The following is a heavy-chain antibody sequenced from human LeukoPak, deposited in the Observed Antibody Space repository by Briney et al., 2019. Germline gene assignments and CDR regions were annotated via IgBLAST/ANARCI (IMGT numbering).Heavy chain of an antibody. J-gene: IGHJ4*02. Sequence: GGSLTLTCAASGFTFSSYAMSWVRQAPGKGLEWVSAISGSGGSTYYADSVKGRFTISRDNSKNTLYLQMNSLRAEDTAVYYCAKDGLYIVVVPAGMRVAYGGQGTLVTVSS. CDR1: GFTFSSYA. CDR2: ISGSGGST. D-gene: IGHD2-2*01. V-gene: IGHV3-23*01. CDR3: AKDGLYIVVVPAGMRVAY.